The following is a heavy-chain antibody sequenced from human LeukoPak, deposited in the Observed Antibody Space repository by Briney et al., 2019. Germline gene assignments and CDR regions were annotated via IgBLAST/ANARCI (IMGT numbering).Heavy chain of an antibody. CDR2: ISYDGSNK. CDR3: ASTPNGVAAIYFDY. Sequence: GGSLRLSCAASGFTFSSYVMHWVRQAPGKGLEWVALISYDGSNKYYADSVKGRFTISRDNAKNTLYLQMNSLRAGDTAVYYCASTPNGVAAIYFDYWGQGTLVTVSS. CDR1: GFTFSSYV. V-gene: IGHV3-30*04. J-gene: IGHJ4*02. D-gene: IGHD2-15*01.